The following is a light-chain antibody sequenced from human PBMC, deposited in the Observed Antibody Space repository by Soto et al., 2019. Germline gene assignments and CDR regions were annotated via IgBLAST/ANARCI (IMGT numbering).Light chain of an antibody. Sequence: DIQMTQSPSSLSGSVGDRVTITCRASQTINSYLNWYQQKPGKAPKLLIYAASSLQGGVPSRFSGSGSGTDLTLTISSLQPEDFATYYCQQSYSIQYTFGQGTKVDIK. CDR2: AAS. CDR3: QQSYSIQYT. J-gene: IGKJ2*01. CDR1: QTINSY. V-gene: IGKV1-39*01.